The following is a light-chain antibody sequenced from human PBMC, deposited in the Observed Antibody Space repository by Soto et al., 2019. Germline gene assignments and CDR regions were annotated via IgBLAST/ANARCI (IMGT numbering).Light chain of an antibody. CDR2: RNN. J-gene: IGLJ2*01. Sequence: QSVLTQPPSASQTPGQRVTISCSGTSSNIGSNYVSWYQQLPGTAPKLLIYRNNQRPSGVPDRFSGSKSGTSASLAISGLRSEDEADYYCSSYAGSNNFRVVFGGGTKLTVL. CDR3: SSYAGSNNFRVV. V-gene: IGLV1-47*01. CDR1: SSNIGSNY.